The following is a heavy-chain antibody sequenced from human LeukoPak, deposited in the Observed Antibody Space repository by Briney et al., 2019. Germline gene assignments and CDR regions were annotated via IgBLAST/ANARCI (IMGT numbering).Heavy chain of an antibody. V-gene: IGHV3-64*04. CDR2: INSNGGST. Sequence: GGSLRLSCSASGFTFSSYAMHWVRQAPGKGQEYISAINSNGGSTYYADSVKGRFSISRDNSKNTLYLQMNSLRAEDTAVYYCATYDIVVVVAERAFDYWGQGTLVTVSS. D-gene: IGHD2-15*01. CDR3: ATYDIVVVVAERAFDY. CDR1: GFTFSSYA. J-gene: IGHJ4*02.